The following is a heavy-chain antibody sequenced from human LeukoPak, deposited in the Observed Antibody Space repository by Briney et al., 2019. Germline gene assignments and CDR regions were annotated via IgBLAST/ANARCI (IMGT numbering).Heavy chain of an antibody. CDR2: IYYSGST. CDR1: GGSISSYY. CDR3: ARVKGNYYDSSGYYAYFDY. J-gene: IGHJ4*02. Sequence: SETLSLTCTVSGGSISSYYWSWIRQPPGKGLEGIGYIYYSGSTNYNPSLKSRVTISVDTSKNQFSLKLSSVTAADTAVYYCARVKGNYYDSSGYYAYFDYWGQGTLVTVSS. D-gene: IGHD3-22*01. V-gene: IGHV4-59*01.